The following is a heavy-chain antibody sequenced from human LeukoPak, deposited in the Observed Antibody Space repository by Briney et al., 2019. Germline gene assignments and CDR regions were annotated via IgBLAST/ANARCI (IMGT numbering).Heavy chain of an antibody. CDR2: IIPIFGTA. Sequence: GASVKVSCKASGYTFTSYGISWVRQAPGQGLEWMGRIIPIFGTANYAQKFQGRVTITTDESTSTAYMELSSLRSEDTAVYYCARDRDDYSNYVVSDYWGQGTLVTVSS. J-gene: IGHJ4*02. V-gene: IGHV1-69*05. CDR3: ARDRDDYSNYVVSDY. CDR1: GYTFTSYG. D-gene: IGHD4-11*01.